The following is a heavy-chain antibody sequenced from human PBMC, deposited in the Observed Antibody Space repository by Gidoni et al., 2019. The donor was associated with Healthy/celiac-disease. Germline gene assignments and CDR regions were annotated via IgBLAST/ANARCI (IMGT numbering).Heavy chain of an antibody. CDR3: TTATGGYCSSTSCYGVDV. CDR2: IKSKTDGGTT. Sequence: EVQLVESGGGLVKPGGSLRLSCAASGFTFSNAWLRWVRQAPGKGLEWVGRIKSKTDGGTTDYAAPVKGRFTISRDDSKNTLYLQMNSLKTEDTAVYYCTTATGGYCSSTSCYGVDVWGKGTTVTVSS. J-gene: IGHJ6*04. V-gene: IGHV3-15*01. D-gene: IGHD2-2*01. CDR1: GFTFSNAW.